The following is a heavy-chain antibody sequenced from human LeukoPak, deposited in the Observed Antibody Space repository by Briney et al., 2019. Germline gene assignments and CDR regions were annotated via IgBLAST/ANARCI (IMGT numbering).Heavy chain of an antibody. CDR1: GFTFSDAW. CDR3: TTVTALLLWGLDV. J-gene: IGHJ6*02. Sequence: PGGSLRLSCAASGFTFSDAWMSWVRQAPGKGLEWVGRIISNSDGGTAEYGAPVKGRFTISRDDSKNTLYLQMNSLKTEDTAVYHCTTVTALLLWGLDVWGQGTTVTVSS. CDR2: IISNSDGGTA. V-gene: IGHV3-15*01. D-gene: IGHD2-15*01.